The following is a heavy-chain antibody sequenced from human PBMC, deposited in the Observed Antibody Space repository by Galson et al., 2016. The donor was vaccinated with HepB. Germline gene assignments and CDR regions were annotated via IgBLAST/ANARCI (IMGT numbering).Heavy chain of an antibody. CDR3: AKDGRKGAVRSVHFDY. J-gene: IGHJ4*02. V-gene: IGHV3-23*01. CDR1: VFTIKNYA. Sequence: SLRLSCATSVFTIKNYAMSWVRQAPGKGLQWVSAMSDSAGNAYYADSVKGRFTISRDNSKNMVYLEMNSLRAEDTAVYYCAKDGRKGAVRSVHFDYWGQGTVGTASS. D-gene: IGHD1-26*01. CDR2: MSDSAGNA.